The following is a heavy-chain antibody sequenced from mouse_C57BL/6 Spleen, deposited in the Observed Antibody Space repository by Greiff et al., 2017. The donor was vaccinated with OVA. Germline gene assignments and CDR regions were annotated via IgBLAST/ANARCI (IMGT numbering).Heavy chain of an antibody. V-gene: IGHV6-3*01. Sequence: EVKLVESGGGLVQPGGSMKLSCVASGFTFSNYWMNWVRQSPEKGLEWVAQIRLKSDNYATHYAESVKGRFTISRDDSKSSVYLQMNNLRAEDTGIYYCTGPRDYYYGSSPSYWYFDVWGTGTTVTVSS. CDR3: TGPRDYYYGSSPSYWYFDV. D-gene: IGHD1-1*01. CDR1: GFTFSNYW. J-gene: IGHJ1*03. CDR2: IRLKSDNYAT.